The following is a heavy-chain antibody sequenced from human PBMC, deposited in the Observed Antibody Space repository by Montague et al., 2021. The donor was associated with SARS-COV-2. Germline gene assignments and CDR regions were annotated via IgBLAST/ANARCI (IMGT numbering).Heavy chain of an antibody. J-gene: IGHJ6*03. CDR1: GGSISSYY. D-gene: IGHD3-3*01. CDR3: ARVVGDYDFWSGQYYYYYMDV. CDR2: IYYSGST. V-gene: IGHV4-59*01. Sequence: SETLSLTCTVSGGSISSYYWSWIRQPPGKGLEWIGYIYYSGSTNYNPSLKSRVTMSVDTSKNQFSLKLSSVTAADTAVYSCARVVGDYDFWSGQYYYYYMDVWGKGTTVTVSS.